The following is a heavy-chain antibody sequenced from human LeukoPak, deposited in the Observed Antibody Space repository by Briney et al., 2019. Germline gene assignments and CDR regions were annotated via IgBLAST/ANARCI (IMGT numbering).Heavy chain of an antibody. CDR2: IYPGDSQT. D-gene: IGHD3-9*01. CDR3: ARLMDYDILTGYYLAYFDY. CDR1: GYIFNSYW. V-gene: IGHV5-51*01. J-gene: IGHJ4*02. Sequence: GGSLKISCKGSGYIFNSYWIGWVRQMPGKGLEWMGIIYPGDSQTTYSPSFQGQVTISDDKSINTAYLQWRSLKASDTAMYYCARLMDYDILTGYYLAYFDYWGQGTLVTVSS.